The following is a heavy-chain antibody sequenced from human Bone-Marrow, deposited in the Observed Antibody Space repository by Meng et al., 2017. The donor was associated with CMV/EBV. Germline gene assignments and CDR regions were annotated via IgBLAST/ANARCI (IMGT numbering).Heavy chain of an antibody. CDR1: GYIFTKYG. CDR2: ISAYNGDT. Sequence: ASVKVSCKASGYIFTKYGVNWLRQAPGQGPEWMGWISAYNGDTMYAPKVQGRVTMTTDTSTSTAYRELRGLRSDDTAVYYCARDAGTIAVSGIGDYWGQGTLVTVSS. CDR3: ARDAGTIAVSGIGDY. V-gene: IGHV1-18*01. J-gene: IGHJ4*02. D-gene: IGHD6-19*01.